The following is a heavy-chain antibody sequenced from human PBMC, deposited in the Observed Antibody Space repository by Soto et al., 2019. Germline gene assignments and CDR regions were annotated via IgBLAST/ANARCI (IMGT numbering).Heavy chain of an antibody. Sequence: QLQLQESGPGLVKPSETLSLTCTVSGGSISSSSYYWGWIRQPPGRGLEWIGCIYYSGSTFYNPFLKRRVTISVETSKNRFSLNLRSVAVADRAVYYCASSIITRVQEAAWGQGTLVTVSS. CDR1: GGSISSSSYY. J-gene: IGHJ5*02. CDR3: ASSIITRVQEAA. D-gene: IGHD3-10*01. V-gene: IGHV4-39*01. CDR2: IYYSGST.